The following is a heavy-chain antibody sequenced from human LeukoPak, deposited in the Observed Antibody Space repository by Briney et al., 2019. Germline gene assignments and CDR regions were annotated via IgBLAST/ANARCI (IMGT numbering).Heavy chain of an antibody. CDR2: ISSSSSYI. V-gene: IGHV3-21*01. CDR3: AEGSSGVDY. J-gene: IGHJ4*02. Sequence: GGPLRLSCAASGFTFSSYSMNWVRQAPGKGLEWVSSISSSSSYIYYADSVKGRFTISRDNAKNSLYLQMNSLRAEDTAVYYCAEGSSGVDYWGQGTLVTVSS. D-gene: IGHD2-15*01. CDR1: GFTFSSYS.